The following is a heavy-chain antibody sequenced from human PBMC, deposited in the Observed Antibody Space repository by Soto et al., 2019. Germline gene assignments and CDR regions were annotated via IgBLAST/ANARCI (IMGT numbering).Heavy chain of an antibody. CDR2: ISYDGSNK. CDR1: GFTFSSYG. Sequence: PGGSLRLSCAASGFTFSSYGMHWVRQAPGKGLEWVAVISYDGSNKYYADSVKGRFTISRDNSKNTLYLQMNSLRAEDTAVYYCARRSVLLWFGEIYYYMDVWGKGTTVTVSS. V-gene: IGHV3-30*03. J-gene: IGHJ6*03. D-gene: IGHD3-10*01. CDR3: ARRSVLLWFGEIYYYMDV.